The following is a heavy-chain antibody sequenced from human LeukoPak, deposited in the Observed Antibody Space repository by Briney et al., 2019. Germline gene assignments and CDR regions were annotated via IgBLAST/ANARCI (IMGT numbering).Heavy chain of an antibody. CDR3: ASTPRDCSSTSCRGYYYYGMDV. Sequence: ASVKVSCKASGYTFTSYDINWVRQATGQGLEWMGWMNPNSGNTGYAQKFQGRVTMTRNTSISTAYMELSSLRSEDTAVYYCASTPRDCSSTSCRGYYYYGMDVWGQGTLVTVSS. CDR2: MNPNSGNT. V-gene: IGHV1-8*01. J-gene: IGHJ6*02. D-gene: IGHD2-2*01. CDR1: GYTFTSYD.